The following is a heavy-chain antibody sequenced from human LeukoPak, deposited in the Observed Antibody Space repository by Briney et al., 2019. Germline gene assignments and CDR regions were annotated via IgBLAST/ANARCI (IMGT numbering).Heavy chain of an antibody. Sequence: SETLSLTCTVSGSSISSGGYYWSWIRQHPGKGLEWIGYIYYSGSTYYNPSLKSRVTISVDTSKNQFSLKLSSVTAADTAVYYCAKDIGPGLRYYYGMDVWGQGTTVTVSS. J-gene: IGHJ6*02. CDR3: AKDIGPGLRYYYGMDV. CDR1: GSSISSGGYY. V-gene: IGHV4-31*03. CDR2: IYYSGST. D-gene: IGHD1-26*01.